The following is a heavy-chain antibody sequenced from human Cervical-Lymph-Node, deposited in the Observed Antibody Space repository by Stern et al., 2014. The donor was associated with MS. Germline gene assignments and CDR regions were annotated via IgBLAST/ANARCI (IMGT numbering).Heavy chain of an antibody. Sequence: EDQLVESGGGLVQPGGSLRLSCAASGFTFTTYGVHWVRQHTGKGLAWVSSIGTAGDTYYPGSVKGRFTISRDNAKNSLYLQMNSLRAGDTAVYYCARSLGSSSWYKGWYFDLWGRGTLVTVSS. V-gene: IGHV3-13*01. CDR1: GFTFTTYG. D-gene: IGHD6-13*01. CDR3: ARSLGSSSWYKGWYFDL. CDR2: IGTAGDT. J-gene: IGHJ2*01.